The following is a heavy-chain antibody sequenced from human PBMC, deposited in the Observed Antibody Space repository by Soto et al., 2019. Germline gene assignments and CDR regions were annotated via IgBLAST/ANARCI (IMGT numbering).Heavy chain of an antibody. Sequence: QVQLVQSGAEVKKHGSSVKVSCKASGGTFSSYAISWVRQAPGHGLEWMGGIIPIFGTANYAQKFQGRVTITADESTSTAYMELSSLRSEDTAVYYCARVFLSAEDFYYYYGMDVWGQGTTVTVSS. CDR1: GGTFSSYA. CDR3: ARVFLSAEDFYYYYGMDV. CDR2: IIPIFGTA. J-gene: IGHJ6*02. D-gene: IGHD3-3*01. V-gene: IGHV1-69*01.